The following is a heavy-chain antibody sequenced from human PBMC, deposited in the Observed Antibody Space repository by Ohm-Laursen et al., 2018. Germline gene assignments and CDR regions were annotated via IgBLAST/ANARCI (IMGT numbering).Heavy chain of an antibody. J-gene: IGHJ5*02. CDR1: GGSFSGYY. Sequence: SDTLSLTCAVYGGSFSGYYWSWIRQPPGKGLEWIGYIYYSGSTNYNPSLKSRVTISVDTSKNQFSLKLSSVTAADTAVYYCARGGGYYDFWSGYHNWFDPWGQGTLVTVSS. V-gene: IGHV4-59*07. CDR2: IYYSGST. D-gene: IGHD3-3*01. CDR3: ARGGGYYDFWSGYHNWFDP.